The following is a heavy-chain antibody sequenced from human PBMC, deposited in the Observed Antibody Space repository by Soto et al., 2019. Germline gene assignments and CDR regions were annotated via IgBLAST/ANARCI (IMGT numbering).Heavy chain of an antibody. Sequence: QVQLVQSGAEVKKPGASVKVSCKASGYTFTSYDISLVRQATGQGLEWMGWMNPNSGNTGVTQKFQGRVTMTRNTSISTAYMELSSLRSEDTAVYCCASERARSGMDVWGQGTKVSVSS. CDR2: MNPNSGNT. CDR3: ASERARSGMDV. CDR1: GYTFTSYD. D-gene: IGHD6-25*01. J-gene: IGHJ6*02. V-gene: IGHV1-8*01.